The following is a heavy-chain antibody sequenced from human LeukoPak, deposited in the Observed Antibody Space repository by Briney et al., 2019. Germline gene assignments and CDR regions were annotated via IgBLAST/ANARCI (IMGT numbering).Heavy chain of an antibody. Sequence: SETLSLTCTVSGGSIKNYYWSWIRQPAGKGLEWIGYIYYSGSTNYNPSLKSRVTISVDTSKNQFSLKLSSVTAADTAVYYCAREYSSTWYGSWGQGTLVTVSS. CDR1: GGSIKNYY. D-gene: IGHD6-13*01. CDR3: AREYSSTWYGS. V-gene: IGHV4-59*01. CDR2: IYYSGST. J-gene: IGHJ4*02.